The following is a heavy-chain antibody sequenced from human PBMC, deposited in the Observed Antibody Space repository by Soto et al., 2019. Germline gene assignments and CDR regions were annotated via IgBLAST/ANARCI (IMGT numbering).Heavy chain of an antibody. CDR2: IYTSGST. V-gene: IGHV4-4*07. J-gene: IGHJ6*02. CDR1: GGSISSYY. D-gene: IGHD1-20*01. Sequence: SETLSLTCTVSGGSISSYYWSWIRQPAGKGLEWIGRIYTSGSTNYNPSLKSRVTMSVDTSKNQFSLKLSSVTAADTAVYYCAREGPKWNDEAYGMDVWGQGNTVTVSS. CDR3: AREGPKWNDEAYGMDV.